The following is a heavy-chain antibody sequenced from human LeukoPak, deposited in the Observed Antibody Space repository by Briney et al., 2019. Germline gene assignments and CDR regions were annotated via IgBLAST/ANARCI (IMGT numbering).Heavy chain of an antibody. Sequence: GESLKISCKGSGYSFTSYWIGWVRQMPGKGLEWMGIIYPGDSDTRYSPSFQGQVTISADKSISTAYLQWSSLKASDTAMYYCARRNDYGDSVPHCYDYWGQGTLVTVSS. CDR3: ARRNDYGDSVPHCYDY. J-gene: IGHJ4*02. D-gene: IGHD4-17*01. V-gene: IGHV5-51*01. CDR2: IYPGDSDT. CDR1: GYSFTSYW.